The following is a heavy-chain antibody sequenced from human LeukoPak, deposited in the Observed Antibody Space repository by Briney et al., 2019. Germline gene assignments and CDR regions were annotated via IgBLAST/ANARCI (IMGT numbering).Heavy chain of an antibody. D-gene: IGHD2-2*01. CDR2: IIPIFGTA. CDR1: GGTFSSYA. V-gene: IGHV1-69*13. CDR3: ARAQLRYCSSTSCPNYYYYYMDV. J-gene: IGHJ6*03. Sequence: ASVKVSCKASGGTFSSYAISWVRQAPGQGLELMGGIIPIFGTANYAQKFQGRVAITADESTSTAYMELSSLRSEDTAVYYCARAQLRYCSSTSCPNYYYYYMDVWGKGTTVTVSS.